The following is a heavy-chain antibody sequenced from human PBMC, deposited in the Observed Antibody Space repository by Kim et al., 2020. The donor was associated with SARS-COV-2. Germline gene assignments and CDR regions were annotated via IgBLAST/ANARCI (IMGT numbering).Heavy chain of an antibody. CDR3: AREGDIVATIFDY. J-gene: IGHJ4*01. D-gene: IGHD5-12*01. Sequence: AVSVKSRITINPDQSKNQFSLQLNSVTPEDTAVYYCAREGDIVATIFDYWGQGTLVTVSS. V-gene: IGHV6-1*01.